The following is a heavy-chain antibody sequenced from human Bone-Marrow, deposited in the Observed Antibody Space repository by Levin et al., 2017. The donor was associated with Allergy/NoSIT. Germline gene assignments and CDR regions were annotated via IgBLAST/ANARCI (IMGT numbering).Heavy chain of an antibody. CDR3: ARDSNVASAQRNCFDF. CDR1: GYTFTGYY. V-gene: IGHV1-2*06. J-gene: IGHJ4*02. Sequence: AASVKVSCKASGYTFTGYYVHWVRQAPGQGLEWMGRINPSTGATNYAQKFQGRVTVTRDTSISTAYLELSSLRSDDTAVYYCARDSNVASAQRNCFDFWGQGTPVTVSS. CDR2: INPSTGAT. D-gene: IGHD4-11*01.